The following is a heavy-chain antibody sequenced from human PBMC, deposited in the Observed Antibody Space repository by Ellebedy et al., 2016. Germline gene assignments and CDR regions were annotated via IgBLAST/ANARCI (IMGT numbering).Heavy chain of an antibody. CDR3: ARSLAVVRMVYDS. Sequence: SETLSLTXSVSGDTISSSRYYWGWIRQPPGKGLEWIGSIYYTGSPYYNPSLRSRVTISVETSKNQLSLKLTSVTATDTAVYYCARSLAVVRMVYDSWGQGTLVTVSS. V-gene: IGHV4-39*01. CDR2: IYYTGSP. CDR1: GDTISSSRYY. D-gene: IGHD2-8*01. J-gene: IGHJ4*02.